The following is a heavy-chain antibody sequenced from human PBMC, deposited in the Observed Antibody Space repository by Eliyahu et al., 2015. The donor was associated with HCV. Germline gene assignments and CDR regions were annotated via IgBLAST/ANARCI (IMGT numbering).Heavy chain of an antibody. D-gene: IGHD1-7*01. J-gene: IGHJ4*02. Sequence: EVQLVESGGGLVQPGGSLRLSCAASGFTFSSYWMHWVRQXPGKGLVWVSRVNSDGSSTRYADSVKVRFTISRDNAKNTLYLQMNSLRAEDTAVYYCARPLRAPSDELELSVWDQGTLVTVSS. CDR1: GFTFSSYW. V-gene: IGHV3-74*01. CDR2: VNSDGSST. CDR3: ARPLRAPSDELELSV.